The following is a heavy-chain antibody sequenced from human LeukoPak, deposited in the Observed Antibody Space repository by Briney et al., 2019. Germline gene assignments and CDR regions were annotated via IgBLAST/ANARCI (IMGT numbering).Heavy chain of an antibody. CDR3: ARSIAAAGTWFDP. V-gene: IGHV3-66*02. D-gene: IGHD6-13*01. J-gene: IGHJ5*02. CDR1: EFSVGSNY. Sequence: PGGSLRLSCAASEFSVGSNYMTWVRQAPGKGLEWVSLIYSGGSTYYADSVKGRFTISRDNSKNTLYLQMNSLRAEDTAVYYCARSIAAAGTWFDPWGQGTLVTVSS. CDR2: IYSGGST.